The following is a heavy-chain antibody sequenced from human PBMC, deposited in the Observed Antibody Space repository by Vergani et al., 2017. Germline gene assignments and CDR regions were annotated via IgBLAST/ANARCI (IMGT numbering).Heavy chain of an antibody. CDR1: GFTFSSYS. Sequence: QVQLVESGGGVVQPGRSLRLSCAASGFTFSSYSMHWVRQAPGKGLEWVAVISYDGSNKYYADSVKGRFTISRDNSKNTLYLQMNSLRAEDTAVYYCARGASGGYVSSFDYWGRGTLVIVSA. V-gene: IGHV3-30-3*01. D-gene: IGHD5-12*01. CDR3: ARGASGGYVSSFDY. J-gene: IGHJ4*02. CDR2: ISYDGSNK.